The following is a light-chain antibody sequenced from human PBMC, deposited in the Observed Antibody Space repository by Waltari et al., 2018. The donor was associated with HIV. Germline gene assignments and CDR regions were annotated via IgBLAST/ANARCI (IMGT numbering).Light chain of an antibody. Sequence: QSALTQPASVSGSPGQSLTISCTGTSSDVGGYNYVSWYQQHPGKAPKPMIYDVSNRPSGISNRFSGSKSGNTASLTISGLQAEDEADYYCSSYTSSTWVFGGGTKLTVL. J-gene: IGLJ3*02. CDR2: DVS. CDR3: SSYTSSTWV. CDR1: SSDVGGYNY. V-gene: IGLV2-14*01.